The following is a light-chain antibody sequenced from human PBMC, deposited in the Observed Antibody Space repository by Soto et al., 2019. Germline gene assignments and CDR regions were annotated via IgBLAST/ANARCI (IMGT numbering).Light chain of an antibody. CDR2: GAS. V-gene: IGKV3-15*01. Sequence: EIVMTQSPATLSVSPGERATLSCRARQSVSSNLAWYQQKPGQAPRLLIYGASTRATGIPARFSGSGSGTEFTLTISSLRSEDFAVYYCQQYNNWPRTFGQGTKVEIK. CDR1: QSVSSN. J-gene: IGKJ1*01. CDR3: QQYNNWPRT.